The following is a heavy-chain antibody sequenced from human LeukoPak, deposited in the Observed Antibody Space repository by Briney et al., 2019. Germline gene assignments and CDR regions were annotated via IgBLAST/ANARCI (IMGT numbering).Heavy chain of an antibody. D-gene: IGHD2-2*02. CDR2: INPNSGGT. V-gene: IGHV1-2*02. CDR1: GYTFTGYY. Sequence: ASVKVSCKASGYTFTGYYMHWVRQAPGQGLEWMGWINPNSGGTNYAQKFQGSVTMTRDTSISTAYMELSRLRSDDTAVYYCARGPGYCSSTSCYSAFDYWGQGTLVTVSS. CDR3: ARGPGYCSSTSCYSAFDY. J-gene: IGHJ4*02.